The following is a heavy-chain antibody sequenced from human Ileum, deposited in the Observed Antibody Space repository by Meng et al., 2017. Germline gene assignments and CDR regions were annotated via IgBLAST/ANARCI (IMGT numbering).Heavy chain of an antibody. Sequence: LDAWGGFVRPGGSRLLAFAVSGSTFSDYWMHWVRQTPGKGLVWVSRINGDGSTTTYADSVKGRFTISRDNAESTLYLQMNSLRVDDTAVYYCTRAGSFRHDYWGQGALVTVSS. V-gene: IGHV3-74*01. CDR2: INGDGSTT. CDR1: GSTFSDYW. CDR3: TRAGSFRHDY. D-gene: IGHD2-15*01. J-gene: IGHJ4*02.